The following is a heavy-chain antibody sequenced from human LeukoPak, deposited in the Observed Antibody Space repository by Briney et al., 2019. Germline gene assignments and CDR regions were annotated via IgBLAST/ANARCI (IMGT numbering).Heavy chain of an antibody. CDR1: GGSISSYY. V-gene: IGHV4-59*01. CDR2: IYYSGST. CDR3: ARSHSVWTSFDY. J-gene: IGHJ4*02. D-gene: IGHD3/OR15-3a*01. Sequence: PSETLSLTCTVSGGSISSYYWSWIRQPPGKGLEWIGYIYYSGSTNYNPSLKSRVTISVDTSKNQFSLKLSSVTAADTAVYYCARSHSVWTSFDYWGQGTLVTVSS.